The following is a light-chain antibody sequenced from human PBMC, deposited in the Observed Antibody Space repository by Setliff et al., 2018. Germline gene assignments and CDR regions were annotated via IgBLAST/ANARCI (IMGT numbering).Light chain of an antibody. CDR2: DVS. CDR1: SSDVGGYNY. V-gene: IGLV2-11*01. Sequence: QSALTQPRSVSGSPGQSVTISCTGTSSDVGGYNYVSWYQQYPGKAPKLMIYDVSKRPSGVPDRFSGSKSGNTASPTISGLQAEDEADYYCCSYAGSYPYVFGTGTKVTVL. CDR3: CSYAGSYPYV. J-gene: IGLJ1*01.